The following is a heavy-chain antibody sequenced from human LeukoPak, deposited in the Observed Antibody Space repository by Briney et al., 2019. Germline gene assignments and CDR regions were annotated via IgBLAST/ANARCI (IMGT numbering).Heavy chain of an antibody. V-gene: IGHV3-33*01. CDR2: IRFDGSNM. Sequence: PGGSLRLSCAASGISFSAHGMHWVRQAPGKGLEWVAIIRFDGSNMHYADSVKGRFTISRDNSKNTLYLQMNSLRAEDTAVYYCVRDGVGATTYFGYFDHWGQGNLVTVSS. D-gene: IGHD1-26*01. CDR3: VRDGVGATTYFGYFDH. CDR1: GISFSAHG. J-gene: IGHJ4*02.